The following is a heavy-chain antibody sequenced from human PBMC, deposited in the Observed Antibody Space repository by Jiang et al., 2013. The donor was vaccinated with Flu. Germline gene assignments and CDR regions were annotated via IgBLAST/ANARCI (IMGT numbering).Heavy chain of an antibody. D-gene: IGHD4/OR15-4a*01. J-gene: IGHJ6*02. Sequence: KPSQTLYLTCTVSGDSIISGSYYWSWIRRPAGRDWSGLGAPIVWDPPVQPSLKSRLTISVDTSKNQFFLKLTSVTAADTAAYFCARDLWWASRRLDVRGHGTTVTVSS. V-gene: IGHV4-61*02. CDR3: ARDLWWASRRLDV. CDR1: GDSIISGSYY. CDR2: PIVWDP.